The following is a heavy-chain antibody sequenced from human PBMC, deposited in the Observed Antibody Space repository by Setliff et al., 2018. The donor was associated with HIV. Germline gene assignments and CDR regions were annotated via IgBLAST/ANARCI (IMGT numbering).Heavy chain of an antibody. D-gene: IGHD1-26*01. CDR2: IIPILGIA. Sequence: GASVKVSCKASGGTFSSYAISWVRQAPGQGREWMGGIIPILGIANYAQKFQGRVTITEDESTSTAYMELSSLRSEDTAVYYCARDIGRNTDAFDIWGQGTMVTVS. J-gene: IGHJ3*02. CDR1: GGTFSSYA. V-gene: IGHV1-69*10. CDR3: ARDIGRNTDAFDI.